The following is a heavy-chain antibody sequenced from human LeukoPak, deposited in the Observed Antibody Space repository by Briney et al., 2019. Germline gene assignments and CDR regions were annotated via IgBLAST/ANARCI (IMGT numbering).Heavy chain of an antibody. CDR3: ARQHFYDSSGYYSPFNY. CDR2: IYPGDSDT. Sequence: GESLKISCKGSGYSFTSYWIGWARQMPGKGLEWMGIIYPGDSDTRYSPSFQGQITISADKSISTAYLQWSSLKASDTAMYYCARQHFYDSSGYYSPFNYWGQGTLVTVSS. J-gene: IGHJ4*02. CDR1: GYSFTSYW. D-gene: IGHD3-22*01. V-gene: IGHV5-51*01.